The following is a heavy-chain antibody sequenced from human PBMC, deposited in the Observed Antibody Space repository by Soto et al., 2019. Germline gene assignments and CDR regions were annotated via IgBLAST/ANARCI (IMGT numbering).Heavy chain of an antibody. CDR3: ARLATVTTSAPDDAFDI. CDR2: MNPNSGNT. V-gene: IGHV1-8*01. D-gene: IGHD4-17*01. Sequence: QVQLVQSGAEVKKPGASVKVSCKASGYTFTSYDINWVRQATGQGLEWMGWMNPNSGNTGFGQKFQGRVTLTRDPSISTAYMELSSLRSEDTAVYYCARLATVTTSAPDDAFDIWGQGTMVTVSS. J-gene: IGHJ3*02. CDR1: GYTFTSYD.